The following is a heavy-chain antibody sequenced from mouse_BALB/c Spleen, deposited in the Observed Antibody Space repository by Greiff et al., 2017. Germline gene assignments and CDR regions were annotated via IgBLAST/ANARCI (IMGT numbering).Heavy chain of an antibody. CDR2: IYPGDGDT. D-gene: IGHD1-1*01. CDR3: ARSVITTDHWYFDV. J-gene: IGHJ1*01. Sequence: VQLVESGAELVRPGSSVKISCKASGYAFSSYWMNWVQQRPGQGLEWIGQIYPGDGDTNYNGKFKGKATLTADKSSSTAYMQLSSLTSEDSAVYFCARSVITTDHWYFDVWGAGTTVTVSS. V-gene: IGHV1-80*01. CDR1: GYAFSSYW.